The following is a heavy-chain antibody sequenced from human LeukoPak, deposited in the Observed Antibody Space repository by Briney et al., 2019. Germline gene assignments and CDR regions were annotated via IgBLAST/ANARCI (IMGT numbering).Heavy chain of an antibody. D-gene: IGHD1-26*01. J-gene: IGHJ4*02. CDR2: INHNGNVN. V-gene: IGHV3-7*03. CDR1: GFTFSSYW. CDR3: AKDLRSYSYYFDY. Sequence: GGSLRLSCAASGFTFSSYWMNWARQAPGKGLEWVASINHNGNVNYYVDSVKGRFTISRDNSKNTLYLQMNSLRAEDTAVYYCAKDLRSYSYYFDYWGQGTLVTVSS.